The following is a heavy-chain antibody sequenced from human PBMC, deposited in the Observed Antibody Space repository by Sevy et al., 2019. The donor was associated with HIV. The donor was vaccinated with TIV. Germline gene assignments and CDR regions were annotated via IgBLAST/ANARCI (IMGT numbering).Heavy chain of an antibody. CDR3: ARAAYYCSTTSCDIDY. Sequence: GGSLRLSCAASGFTFSTYTMNWVRQAPGKGLEWVSSISSSSSYIYYAGSVKGRFTISRDNAKNSLYLQMNSLRVEDTAVYYCARAAYYCSTTSCDIDYWGQGTLVTVSS. J-gene: IGHJ4*02. CDR1: GFTFSTYT. CDR2: ISSSSSYI. D-gene: IGHD2-2*02. V-gene: IGHV3-21*01.